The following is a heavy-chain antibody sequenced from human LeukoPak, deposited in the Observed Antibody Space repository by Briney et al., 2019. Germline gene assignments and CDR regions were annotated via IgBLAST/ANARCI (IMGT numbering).Heavy chain of an antibody. V-gene: IGHV3-48*01. CDR3: ARCRVPTAIPSCDAMDV. CDR1: GFTFSSYA. D-gene: IGHD2-2*02. CDR2: ISRSSSAI. J-gene: IGHJ6*02. Sequence: GGSLRLSCAASGFTFSSYAMSWVRQAPGKGLEWVSYISRSSSAIYYADSVKGRFTISRDNAKNSLYLQMNSLRAEDTAVYYCARCRVPTAIPSCDAMDVWGQGTTVTVSS.